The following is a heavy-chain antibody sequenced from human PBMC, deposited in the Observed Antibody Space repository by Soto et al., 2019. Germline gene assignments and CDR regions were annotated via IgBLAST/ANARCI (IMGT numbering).Heavy chain of an antibody. CDR3: ARGRATEY. J-gene: IGHJ4*02. CDR1: GFTFEKYW. Sequence: DVQLLESGGALVQPGESLRLSCAASGFTFEKYWMTWARQAPGKGLELVANIKEDGSDKTYVDSVKGRFTVSRDNTKDFLFLQMNSLRDEDTAVYYCARGRATEYWGQGTLVIVSS. CDR2: IKEDGSDK. V-gene: IGHV3-7*01.